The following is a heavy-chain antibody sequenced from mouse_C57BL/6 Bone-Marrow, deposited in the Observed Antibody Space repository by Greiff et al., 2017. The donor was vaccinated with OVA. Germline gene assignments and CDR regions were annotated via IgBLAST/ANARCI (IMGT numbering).Heavy chain of an antibody. J-gene: IGHJ3*01. Sequence: EVHLVESGGGLVKPGGSLKLSCAASGFTFSSYAMSWVRQTPEKRLEWVATISDGGSYTYYPDNVKGRFTISRDNAKNNLYLQMSHLKSEDTAMYYCARVYSNYDWFAYWGQGTLVTVSA. V-gene: IGHV5-4*01. CDR2: ISDGGSYT. CDR1: GFTFSSYA. D-gene: IGHD2-5*01. CDR3: ARVYSNYDWFAY.